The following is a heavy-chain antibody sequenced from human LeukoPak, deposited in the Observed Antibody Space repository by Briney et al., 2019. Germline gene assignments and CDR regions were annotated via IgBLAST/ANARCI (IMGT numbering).Heavy chain of an antibody. V-gene: IGHV3-21*01. CDR2: ISSSSSYI. CDR1: GFTFSSYS. J-gene: IGHJ2*01. CDR3: ARDWGSSGGPTGYFDL. Sequence: PGGSLRLSCAASGFTFSSYSMNWVRQAPGKGLEWVSSISSSSSYIYYADSVKGRFTISRDNAKNSLYLQMNSLRAEDTAVYYCARDWGSSGGPTGYFDLWGRGTLVTVSS. D-gene: IGHD3-22*01.